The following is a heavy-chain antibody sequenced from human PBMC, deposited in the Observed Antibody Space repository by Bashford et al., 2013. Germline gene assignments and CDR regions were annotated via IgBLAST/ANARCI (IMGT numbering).Heavy chain of an antibody. CDR1: VDSISNYY. J-gene: IGHJ5*02. D-gene: IGHD6-19*01. Sequence: SETLSLTCTVSVDSISNYYWSWIRQPAGGTGVDWAYLYRWEHQLQPSLKSRVTMSVDTSKKPVLPDAGLCDRPRDTAVYYCARDRYSSGWYWFDPWGQGTLVTVSS. CDR3: ARDRYSSGWYWFDP. V-gene: IGHV4-4*07. CDR2: LYRWEH.